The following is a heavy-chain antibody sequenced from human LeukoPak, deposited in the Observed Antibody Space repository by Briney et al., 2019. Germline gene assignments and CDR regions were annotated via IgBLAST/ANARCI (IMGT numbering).Heavy chain of an antibody. Sequence: GGSLRLSCAASGFTFSSYAMSWVRQAPGKGLEWVSAISGSGGSTYYADSVKGRFTISRDNAKNTLYLQMNSLRAEDTAVYYCAKAISVGATTYAADWGQGTLVTVSS. CDR2: ISGSGGST. CDR3: AKAISVGATTYAAD. J-gene: IGHJ4*02. CDR1: GFTFSSYA. V-gene: IGHV3-23*01. D-gene: IGHD1-26*01.